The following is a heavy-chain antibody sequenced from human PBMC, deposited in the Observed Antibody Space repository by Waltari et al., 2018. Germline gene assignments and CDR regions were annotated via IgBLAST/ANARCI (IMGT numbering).Heavy chain of an antibody. Sequence: VQLVESGGGLVKSGGSLRLSCEASGFLFSSYNMNWVRQAPGKGLEWVSSITRDGVSIYSADSMKGRFTVSRDNAKNSLYVQMNNLGAEDTAVYYCAREYYYDGSTYDQWGQGTLVTVSS. J-gene: IGHJ4*02. CDR2: ITRDGVSI. D-gene: IGHD3-22*01. CDR3: AREYYYDGSTYDQ. CDR1: GFLFSSYN. V-gene: IGHV3-21*01.